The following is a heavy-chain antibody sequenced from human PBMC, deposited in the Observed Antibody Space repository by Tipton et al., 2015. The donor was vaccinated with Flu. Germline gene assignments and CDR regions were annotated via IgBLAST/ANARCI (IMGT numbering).Heavy chain of an antibody. V-gene: IGHV1-46*01. CDR3: AVPTMTVFSSSRGY. CDR2: ITPSGGST. D-gene: IGHD3-10*01. CDR1: GYTFTTYH. Sequence: QLVQSGAEVKKPGASVKISCKSAGYTFTTYHMHWVRQAPGQGLEWMGIITPSGGSTFYSQKFQGRVTMTRDTSTSTDYMELSSLRSEDTAVYYCAVPTMTVFSSSRGYWGQGTLVTVSS. J-gene: IGHJ4*02.